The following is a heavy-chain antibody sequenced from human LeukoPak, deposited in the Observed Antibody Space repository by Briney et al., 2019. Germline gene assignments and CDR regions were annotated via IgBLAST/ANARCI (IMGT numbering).Heavy chain of an antibody. CDR3: ARENNWNYFSHLNWFDH. D-gene: IGHD1-7*01. CDR1: GYTFTGYY. CDR2: INPNSGGT. V-gene: IGHV1-2*06. J-gene: IGHJ5*02. Sequence: ASVKVSCKASGYTFTGYYMHWVRQAPGQGLEWMGRINPNSGGTNYAQKFQGRVTMTRDTSISTAYMELSRLRSDDTAVYYCARENNWNYFSHLNWFDHWGQGTLVTVSS.